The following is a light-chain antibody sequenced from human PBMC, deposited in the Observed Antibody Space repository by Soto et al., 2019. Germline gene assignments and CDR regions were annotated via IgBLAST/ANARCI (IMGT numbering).Light chain of an antibody. Sequence: DIQMTQSPSSLSASVGDRVTVTCRASQSVSNYVNWYQQKPGTAPKLLIHAASSLQSGVPSRFSGSGSGTDFTFTISSLQSEDFATYYCQQSYSTPITFGQGTRLEIK. CDR2: AAS. J-gene: IGKJ5*01. V-gene: IGKV1-39*01. CDR3: QQSYSTPIT. CDR1: QSVSNY.